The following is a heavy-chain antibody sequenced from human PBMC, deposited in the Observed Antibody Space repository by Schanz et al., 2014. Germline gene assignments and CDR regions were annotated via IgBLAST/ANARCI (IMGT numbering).Heavy chain of an antibody. V-gene: IGHV3-74*02. CDR2: INSVGSNT. CDR1: GFTFSSHW. Sequence: EVQLVESGGGWVQPGGSLRLSCAASGFTFSSHWMHWVRQDPGKGLVWVARINSVGSNTDYADSVTGRFTISRDNAKNTLYLQMNTLRAEDTAVYYCARKMKLGVYGGKGHDSLDIWGQGTMXTVSS. J-gene: IGHJ3*02. CDR3: ARKMKLGVYGGKGHDSLDI. D-gene: IGHD4-17*01.